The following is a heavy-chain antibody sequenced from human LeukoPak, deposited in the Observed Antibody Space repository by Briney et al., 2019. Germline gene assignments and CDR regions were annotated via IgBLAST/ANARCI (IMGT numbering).Heavy chain of an antibody. CDR2: ISAYNGNT. V-gene: IGHV1-18*01. Sequence: ASVKVSCKASGYTFTSYGISWVRQAPGQGLEWMGWISAYNGNTNYAQKLQGRVTMTTDTSTSTAYMELRSLRSDDTAVYYCARGGAIDSSSSEIDYRGQGTLVTVSS. CDR3: ARGGAIDSSSSEIDY. D-gene: IGHD6-6*01. CDR1: GYTFTSYG. J-gene: IGHJ4*02.